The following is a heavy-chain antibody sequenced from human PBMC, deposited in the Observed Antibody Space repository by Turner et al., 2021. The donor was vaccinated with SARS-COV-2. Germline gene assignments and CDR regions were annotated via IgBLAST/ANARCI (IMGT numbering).Heavy chain of an antibody. CDR1: GFTVSSNY. V-gene: IGHV3-53*01. D-gene: IGHD2-2*01. CDR2: ISSGGNT. Sequence: EVQLVEPVGGLIPPGGSLRLSCAASGFTVSSNYMSWVRQAPGKGLEWVSVISSGGNTYYADSVKGRFTISRDNSKNTLYLQMNSLRAEDTAVYYCARGGEFQLLHYYGMDVWGQGTTVTVSS. CDR3: ARGGEFQLLHYYGMDV. J-gene: IGHJ6*02.